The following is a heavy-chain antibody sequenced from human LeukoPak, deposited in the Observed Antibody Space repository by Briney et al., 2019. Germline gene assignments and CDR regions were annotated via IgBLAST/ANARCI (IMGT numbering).Heavy chain of an antibody. CDR3: ARSSITIFGALDY. J-gene: IGHJ4*02. D-gene: IGHD3-3*01. CDR1: TFSSYA. V-gene: IGHV4-39*01. Sequence: TFSSYAMSWVRQPPGKGLEWIGSIYYSGSTYYNPSLKSRVTISVDTSKNQFSLKLSSVTAADTAVYYCARSSITIFGALDYWGQGTLVTVSS. CDR2: IYYSGST.